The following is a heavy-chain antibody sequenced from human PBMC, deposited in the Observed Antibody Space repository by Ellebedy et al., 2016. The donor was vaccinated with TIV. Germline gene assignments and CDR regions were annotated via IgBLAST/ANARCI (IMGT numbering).Heavy chain of an antibody. D-gene: IGHD4-23*01. CDR3: ARHSHGGNSGPDY. Sequence: GESLKISCAASGFTFDDYAMSWVRQVPGKGLEWLSDINWNGDITTYADAVRGRFTVSRDNAKNSLSVQINSLGAEDTALYFCARHSHGGNSGPDYWGRGILVTVSS. J-gene: IGHJ4*02. V-gene: IGHV3-20*04. CDR2: INWNGDIT. CDR1: GFTFDDYA.